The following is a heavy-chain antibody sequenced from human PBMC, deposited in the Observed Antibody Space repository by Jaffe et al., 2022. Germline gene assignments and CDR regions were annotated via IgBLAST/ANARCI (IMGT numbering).Heavy chain of an antibody. CDR1: GFTFDDYA. V-gene: IGHV3-9*01. J-gene: IGHJ4*02. CDR3: AKDSYSGYVSFYYFDY. Sequence: EVQLVESGGGLVQPGRSLRLSCAASGFTFDDYAMHWVRQAPGKGLEWVSGISWNSGSIGYADSVKGRFTISRDNAKNSLYLQMNSLRAEDTALYYCAKDSYSGYVSFYYFDYWGQGTLVTVSS. CDR2: ISWNSGSI. D-gene: IGHD5-12*01.